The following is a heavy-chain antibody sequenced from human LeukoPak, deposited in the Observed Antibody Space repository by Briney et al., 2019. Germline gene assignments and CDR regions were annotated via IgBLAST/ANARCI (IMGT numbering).Heavy chain of an antibody. D-gene: IGHD6-19*01. Sequence: GGPLRPSCAASGFTLSSYSMNWVRKSPGKGLDLVSSISSSSSYIYYADSVKGRFTISRDNAKNSLYLQMNSLRAEDTAVYYCARDLSGWPDYWGQGTLVTVSS. J-gene: IGHJ4*02. CDR3: ARDLSGWPDY. V-gene: IGHV3-21*01. CDR1: GFTLSSYS. CDR2: ISSSSSYI.